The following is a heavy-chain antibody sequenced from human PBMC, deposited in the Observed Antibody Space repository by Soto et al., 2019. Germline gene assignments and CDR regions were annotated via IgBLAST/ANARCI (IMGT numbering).Heavy chain of an antibody. CDR2: SIPIFGTA. CDR3: AIESGLTRGLDV. Sequence: SVKVSCKASGGTFRSYVITWVRQAPGQGLEWMGRSIPIFGTANYAQKFQGRVTIIADESTSTAYMELSSLRSEDTAVYYCAIESGLTRGLDVWGQGTTVTVSS. J-gene: IGHJ6*02. D-gene: IGHD3-10*01. CDR1: GGTFRSYV. V-gene: IGHV1-69*13.